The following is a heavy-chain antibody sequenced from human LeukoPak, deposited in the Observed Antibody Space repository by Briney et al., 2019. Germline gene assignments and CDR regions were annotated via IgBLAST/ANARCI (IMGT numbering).Heavy chain of an antibody. CDR2: ISAYNGNT. CDR1: GYTFTSYG. D-gene: IGHD4-17*01. CDR3: ARVGNHDYGDQRIGAFDI. J-gene: IGHJ3*02. Sequence: GASVKVSCKASGYTFTSYGISWVRQAPGQGLEWMRWISAYNGNTNYAQKLQGRVTMTTDTSTSTAYMELRSLRSDDTAVYYCARVGNHDYGDQRIGAFDIWGQGTMVIVSS. V-gene: IGHV1-18*01.